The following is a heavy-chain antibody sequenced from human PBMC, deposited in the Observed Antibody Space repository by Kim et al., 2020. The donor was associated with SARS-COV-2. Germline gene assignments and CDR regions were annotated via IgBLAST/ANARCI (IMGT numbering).Heavy chain of an antibody. J-gene: IGHJ4*02. CDR2: IYPGDSDT. CDR1: GYSFTSYW. D-gene: IGHD6-19*01. V-gene: IGHV5-51*01. Sequence: GESLKISCKGSGYSFTSYWIGWVRQMPGKGLEWMGIIYPGDSDTRYSPSFQGQVTISADKSISTAYLQWSSLKASDTAMYYCARGGVDYSSGWYEGQLYYFDYWGQGTLVTVSS. CDR3: ARGGVDYSSGWYEGQLYYFDY.